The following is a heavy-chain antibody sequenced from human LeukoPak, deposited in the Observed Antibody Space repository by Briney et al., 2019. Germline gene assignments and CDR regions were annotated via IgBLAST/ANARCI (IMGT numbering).Heavy chain of an antibody. J-gene: IGHJ4*02. CDR1: GFSFMNAW. V-gene: IGHV3-15*01. Sequence: PGGSLRLSCAASGFSFMNAWMIWVRQAPGKGLEWVGRIKSNADGGTPDYAAPARGRFTISRDDSKDTLYLQMNSLKTEDTAVYYCTTFYHEYSPYWGRGTLVTVSS. CDR2: IKSNADGGTP. CDR3: TTFYHEYSPY. D-gene: IGHD2/OR15-2a*01.